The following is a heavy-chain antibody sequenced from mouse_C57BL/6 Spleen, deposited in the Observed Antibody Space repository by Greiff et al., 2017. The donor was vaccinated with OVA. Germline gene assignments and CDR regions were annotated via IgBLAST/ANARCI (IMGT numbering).Heavy chain of an antibody. Sequence: EVKVVESEGGLVQPGSSMKLSCTASGFTFSDYYMAWVRQVPEKGLEWVANINYDGSSTYYLDSLKSRFIISRDNAKNILYLQMSSLKSEDTATYYCARRYYGSSLDYWGQGTTLTVSS. CDR2: INYDGSST. J-gene: IGHJ2*01. CDR3: ARRYYGSSLDY. V-gene: IGHV5-16*01. CDR1: GFTFSDYY. D-gene: IGHD1-1*01.